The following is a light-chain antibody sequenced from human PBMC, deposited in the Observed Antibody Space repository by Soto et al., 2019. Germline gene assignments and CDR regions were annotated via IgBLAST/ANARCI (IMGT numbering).Light chain of an antibody. J-gene: IGKJ2*01. CDR3: QQYNNWPPYT. CDR1: QSVSSN. CDR2: GAS. V-gene: IGKV3-15*01. Sequence: EIVMTQSPATLSVSPGERATLSCRASQSVSSNLAWYQQKPCQAPRLLIYGASTRATGIPATFSGSGSGTELTLTISSLQSADFAVYYCQQYNNWPPYTLGQGTKLEIK.